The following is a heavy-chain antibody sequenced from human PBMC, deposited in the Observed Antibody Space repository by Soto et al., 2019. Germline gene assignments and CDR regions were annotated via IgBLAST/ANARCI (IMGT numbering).Heavy chain of an antibody. CDR3: ARRERAAGTDWWFDP. J-gene: IGHJ5*02. D-gene: IGHD6-13*01. V-gene: IGHV4-39*01. CDR1: GGSISSSSFH. Sequence: SETLSLTCTVSGGSISSSSFHWGWIRQPPGKGLEWIGSIYYSGSTYYSPSLKSRVTISVDTSKNQFSLKLSSVTAADTAVYYRARRERAAGTDWWFDPWGPGTLVTV. CDR2: IYYSGST.